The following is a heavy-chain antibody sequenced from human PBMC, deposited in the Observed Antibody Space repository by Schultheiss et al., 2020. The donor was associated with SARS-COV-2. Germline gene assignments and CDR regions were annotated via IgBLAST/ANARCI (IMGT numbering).Heavy chain of an antibody. CDR1: GGSVSSGSYY. J-gene: IGHJ6*03. Sequence: SETLSLTCTVSGGSVSSGSYYWSWIRQPPGKGLEWIGYIYYSGSTNYNPSLKSRVTISVDTSKNQFSLKLSSVTAADTAVYYCARGSIVVVPAVYYYYYYMDVWGKGTTVTVSS. V-gene: IGHV4-61*01. D-gene: IGHD2-2*01. CDR3: ARGSIVVVPAVYYYYYYMDV. CDR2: IYYSGST.